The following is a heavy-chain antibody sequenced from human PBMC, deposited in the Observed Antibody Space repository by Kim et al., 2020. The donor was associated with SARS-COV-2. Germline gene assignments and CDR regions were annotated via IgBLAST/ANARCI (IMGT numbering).Heavy chain of an antibody. CDR3: AKEIMWMFN. Sequence: GGSLRLSCAASGLTFSSYAMSWVRQAPGKGLEWVSGISGGGDTTYYTDSVKGRFSISRDNSKNTLYLQMNSLRAEDTAVYYCAKEIMWMFNWGQGTLVTVSS. J-gene: IGHJ4*02. D-gene: IGHD2-21*01. CDR2: ISGGGDTT. V-gene: IGHV3-23*01. CDR1: GLTFSSYA.